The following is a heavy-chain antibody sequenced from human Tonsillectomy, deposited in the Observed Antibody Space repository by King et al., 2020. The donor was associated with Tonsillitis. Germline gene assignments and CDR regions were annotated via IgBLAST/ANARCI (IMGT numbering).Heavy chain of an antibody. CDR3: ARDEWELRGGKRFDS. J-gene: IGHJ4*02. CDR1: EFTFSSYA. D-gene: IGHD1-26*01. V-gene: IGHV3-30-3*01. CDR2: ISYDGSTK. Sequence: VQLVESGGGVVQPGRSLRLSCAASEFTFSSYAMNGSARLQARGWSGWQLYHMMEAQAPGKGLEWVAIISYDGSTKYYADSVKGRFTISRDNSKNTLYLQMNSLRTEDTAVYFCARDEWELRGGKRFDSWGQGTLVTVSS.